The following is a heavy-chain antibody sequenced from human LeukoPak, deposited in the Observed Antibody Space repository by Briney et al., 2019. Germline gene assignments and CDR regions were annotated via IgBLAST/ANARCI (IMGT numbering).Heavy chain of an antibody. CDR1: GFIFRSYS. J-gene: IGHJ4*02. D-gene: IGHD1-26*01. V-gene: IGHV3-48*01. Sequence: SGGSLRLSCAASGFIFRSYSMNWVRQAPGKGLEWVAFITSSSDTISYADSVKGRFTISRDNAKNSLYLQMDGLRAEDTAVYYCARSIVGATPIDYWGQGTLVTVSS. CDR3: ARSIVGATPIDY. CDR2: ITSSSDTI.